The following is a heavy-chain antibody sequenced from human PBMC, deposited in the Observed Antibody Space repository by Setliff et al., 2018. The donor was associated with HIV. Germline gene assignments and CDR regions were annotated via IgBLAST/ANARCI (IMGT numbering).Heavy chain of an antibody. CDR3: ARVQTVIPPSFDH. CDR1: GGTFSSYA. V-gene: IGHV1-46*01. Sequence: ASVKVSCKASGGTFSSYAINWVRQAPGQGLDWIGGIFPNPNGGSTTYAQKFQGRVTMTRDTSTSTVYMELRSLRSEDTAVYYCARVQTVIPPSFDHWGQGTLVTVSS. D-gene: IGHD3-16*02. J-gene: IGHJ4*02. CDR2: IFPNPNGGST.